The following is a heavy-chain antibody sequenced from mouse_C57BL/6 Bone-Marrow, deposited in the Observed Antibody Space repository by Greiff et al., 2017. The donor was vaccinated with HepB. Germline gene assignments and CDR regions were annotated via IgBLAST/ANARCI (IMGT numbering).Heavy chain of an antibody. CDR2: ISSGSSTI. CDR3: ARQGYYYGSSYAWFAY. D-gene: IGHD1-1*01. V-gene: IGHV5-17*01. CDR1: GFTFSDYG. J-gene: IGHJ3*01. Sequence: EVKVVESGGGLVKPGGSLKLSCAASGFTFSDYGMHWVRQAPEKGLEWVAYISSGSSTIYYADTVKGRFTISRDNAKNTLFLQMTSLRSEDTAMYYCARQGYYYGSSYAWFAYWGQGTLVTVSA.